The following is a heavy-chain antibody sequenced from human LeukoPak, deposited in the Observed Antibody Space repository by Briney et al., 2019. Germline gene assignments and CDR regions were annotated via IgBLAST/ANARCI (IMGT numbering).Heavy chain of an antibody. CDR2: IYTSGST. D-gene: IGHD5-12*01. J-gene: IGHJ6*03. Sequence: PSQTLSLTCTVSGGSISSGSYYWSWIRQPAGKGLEWIGRIYTSGSTNYNPSLKSRVTISVDTSENQFSLKLSSVTAADTAVYYCAREGGYSGYDSGGAYYYYYMDVWGKGTTVTISS. CDR3: AREGGYSGYDSGGAYYYYYMDV. V-gene: IGHV4-61*02. CDR1: GGSISSGSYY.